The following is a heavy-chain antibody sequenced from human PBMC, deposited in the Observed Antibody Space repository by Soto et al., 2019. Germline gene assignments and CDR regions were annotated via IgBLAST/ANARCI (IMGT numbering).Heavy chain of an antibody. J-gene: IGHJ4*02. D-gene: IGHD6-13*01. V-gene: IGHV1-69*04. Sequence: QVQMEQSGPEVRKPGSSLKVSCKPSGGFLSSFAINWVRQAPGQGLEWMGRIIPIVDVANSAQRFQDRITFPADKSTGTAYMELRSLRPDDTAVYYCARGDSSPWFYFDHWGLGSRVTVSS. CDR3: ARGDSSPWFYFDH. CDR2: IIPIVDVA. CDR1: GGFLSSFA.